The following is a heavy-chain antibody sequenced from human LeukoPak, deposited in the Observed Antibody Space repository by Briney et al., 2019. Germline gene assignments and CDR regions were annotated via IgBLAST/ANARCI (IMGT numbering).Heavy chain of an antibody. CDR3: AKEKSIDYYDSSGYWNAGYFDY. V-gene: IGHV3-9*03. D-gene: IGHD3-22*01. CDR1: GFTFDDYA. CDR2: TSWNSGSI. J-gene: IGHJ4*02. Sequence: GGSLRLSCAASGFTFDDYAMHWVRQAPGKGLEWVSGTSWNSGSIGYADSVKGRFTISRDNAKNSLYLQMNSLRAEDMALYYCAKEKSIDYYDSSGYWNAGYFDYWGQGTLVTVSS.